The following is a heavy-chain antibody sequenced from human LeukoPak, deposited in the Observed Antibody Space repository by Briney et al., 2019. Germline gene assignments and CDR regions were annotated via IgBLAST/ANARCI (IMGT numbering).Heavy chain of an antibody. V-gene: IGHV4-59*01. CDR1: GGSISSYY. Sequence: SETLSLTCTVSGGSISSYYWSWIRQPPGKGLEWIGYIYYSGSTNYNPSLKSRVTISVDTSKNQFPLKLSSVTAADTAVYYCASWGYSYGRAFDIWGQGTMVTVSS. J-gene: IGHJ3*02. D-gene: IGHD5-18*01. CDR2: IYYSGST. CDR3: ASWGYSYGRAFDI.